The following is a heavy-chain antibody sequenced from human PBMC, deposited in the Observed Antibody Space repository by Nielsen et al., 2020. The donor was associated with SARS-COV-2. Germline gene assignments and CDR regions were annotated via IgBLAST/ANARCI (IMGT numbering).Heavy chain of an antibody. Sequence: GESLKISCAASGFTFSSYAMHWVRQAPGKGLEWVAVISYDGSNKYYADSVKGRFTISRDNSKNTLYLQMNSLRAEDTAVYYCAKVHYGMDVWGQGTTVTVSS. CDR3: AKVHYGMDV. J-gene: IGHJ6*02. V-gene: IGHV3-30-3*01. CDR2: ISYDGSNK. CDR1: GFTFSSYA.